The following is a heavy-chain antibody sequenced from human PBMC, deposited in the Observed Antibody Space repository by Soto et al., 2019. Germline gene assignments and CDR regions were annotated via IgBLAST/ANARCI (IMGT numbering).Heavy chain of an antibody. Sequence: EVQLLESGGGLVQPGGSLRLSCAASGFTFSSYAMSWVRQAPGKGLEWVSAISGSGGSTYYADSVKGRFTISRDNSKNTLYLQMNSMRAEDTAVYYCAKAENYGYYDGVGAFDIWGQGTMVTVSS. CDR3: AKAENYGYYDGVGAFDI. D-gene: IGHD4-17*01. J-gene: IGHJ3*02. V-gene: IGHV3-23*01. CDR2: ISGSGGST. CDR1: GFTFSSYA.